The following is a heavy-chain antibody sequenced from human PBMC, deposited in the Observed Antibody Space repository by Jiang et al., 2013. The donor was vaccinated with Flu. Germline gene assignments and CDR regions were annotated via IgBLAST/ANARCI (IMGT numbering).Heavy chain of an antibody. CDR1: GGSISSSSYY. CDR3: ARQGLVVPAAIPVVNWFDP. CDR2: IYYSGST. D-gene: IGHD2-2*02. Sequence: LLKPSETLSLTCTVSGGSISSSSYYWGWIRQPPGKGLEWIGSIYYSGSTYYNPSLKSRVTISVDTSKNQFSLKLSSVTAADTAVYYCARQGLVVPAAIPVVNWFDPWGQGTLVTVSS. J-gene: IGHJ5*02. V-gene: IGHV4-39*01.